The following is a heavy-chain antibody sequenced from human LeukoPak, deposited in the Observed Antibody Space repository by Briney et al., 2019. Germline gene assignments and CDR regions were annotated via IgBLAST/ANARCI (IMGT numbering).Heavy chain of an antibody. CDR1: GYTFTSYY. Sequence: ASVKVSCKASGYTFTSYYMHWVRQAPGQGLEWMGIINPSGGSTSYAQKFQGRVTMTRDTSTSTVYMELSSLRSEDTAVYYCARGGYYGSGSNEYYYYSMDVWGQGTTVTASS. CDR2: INPSGGST. J-gene: IGHJ6*02. CDR3: ARGGYYGSGSNEYYYYSMDV. D-gene: IGHD3-10*01. V-gene: IGHV1-46*01.